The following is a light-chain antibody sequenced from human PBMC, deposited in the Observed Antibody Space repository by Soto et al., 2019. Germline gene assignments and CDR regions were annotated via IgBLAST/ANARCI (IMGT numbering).Light chain of an antibody. CDR3: QQYGSSPPLT. V-gene: IGKV3-20*01. CDR1: QSVSSSY. J-gene: IGKJ4*01. CDR2: GAS. Sequence: EFVLTQSPGTLSLSPGERATLSCRASQSVSSSYLAWYQQKPGQAPRILIDGASTRATGIPDRFSGSGSGTDFTLTISRLEPEDFALYYCQQYGSSPPLTFGGGTKVEIK.